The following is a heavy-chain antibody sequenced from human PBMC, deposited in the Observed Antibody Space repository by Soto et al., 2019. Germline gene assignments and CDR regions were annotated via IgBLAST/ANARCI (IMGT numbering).Heavy chain of an antibody. CDR2: LDSTGGST. CDR1: GFTFSSYA. V-gene: IGHV3-23*01. CDR3: ARVGLGASTSTDYYYYGMDV. Sequence: EVQLLESGGGLVQPGGSLRLSCAASGFTFSSYAMSWVRQAPAKGLEWVSGLDSTGGSTYYADSVKGRFTISRDNSKNGLYLQMSSLSAEDRPVYYGARVGLGASTSTDYYYYGMDVCGHGSTVTVSS. D-gene: IGHD1-26*01. J-gene: IGHJ6*02.